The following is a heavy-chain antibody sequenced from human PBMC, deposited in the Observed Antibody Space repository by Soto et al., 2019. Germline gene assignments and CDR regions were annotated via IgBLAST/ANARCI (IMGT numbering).Heavy chain of an antibody. CDR3: ACIEGPDSSSWYLAPNFDY. J-gene: IGHJ4*02. Sequence: GGSLRLSCAASGFTFSSYGMHWVRQAPGKGLEWVAVIWYDGSNKYYADSVKGRFTISRDNSKNTLYLQMNSLRAEDTAVYYCACIEGPDSSSWYLAPNFDYWGQGTLVTVSS. CDR1: GFTFSSYG. CDR2: IWYDGSNK. V-gene: IGHV3-33*01. D-gene: IGHD6-13*01.